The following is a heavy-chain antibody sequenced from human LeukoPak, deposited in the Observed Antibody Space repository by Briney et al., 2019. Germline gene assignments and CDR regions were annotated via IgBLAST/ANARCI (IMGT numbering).Heavy chain of an antibody. V-gene: IGHV1-2*04. J-gene: IGHJ4*02. D-gene: IGHD4-17*01. CDR1: GYTFTGYY. CDR3: ARAPDDYGDYGFDY. Sequence: ASVKVSCKASGYTFTGYYMHWVRQAPGQGLEWMGWINPNSGGTNYAQKFQGWVTMTRDTSISTAYMELSRLRSDDTAVYYCARAPDDYGDYGFDYWGQGTLATVSS. CDR2: INPNSGGT.